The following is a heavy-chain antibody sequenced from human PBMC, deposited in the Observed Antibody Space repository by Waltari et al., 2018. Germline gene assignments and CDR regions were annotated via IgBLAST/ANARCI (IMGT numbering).Heavy chain of an antibody. J-gene: IGHJ4*02. D-gene: IGHD3-9*01. CDR2: IYHSGST. CDR3: ATMNILTGYYDY. Sequence: QLQLQESGSGLVKPSQTLSLTCAVSGGSISSGGYSWRWIRQPPGKGLEWIGYIYHSGSTYYNPSLKSRVTISVDRSKNQFSLKLSSVTAADTAVYYCATMNILTGYYDYWGQGTLVTVSS. V-gene: IGHV4-30-2*01. CDR1: GGSISSGGYS.